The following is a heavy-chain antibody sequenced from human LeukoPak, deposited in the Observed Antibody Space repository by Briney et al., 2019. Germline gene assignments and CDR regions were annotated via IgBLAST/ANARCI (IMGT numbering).Heavy chain of an antibody. CDR1: GVSMSGYF. CDR3: ARSITSSWYGDFQH. Sequence: SETLSLTCTVSGVSMSGYFWSWIRQPPGKGLEWIGYIYYSGSTNYNPSLKSRVTISVDTSKNQFSLKLSSVTAADTAVYYCARSITSSWYGDFQHWGQGTLVTVSS. V-gene: IGHV4-59*01. D-gene: IGHD6-13*01. J-gene: IGHJ1*01. CDR2: IYYSGST.